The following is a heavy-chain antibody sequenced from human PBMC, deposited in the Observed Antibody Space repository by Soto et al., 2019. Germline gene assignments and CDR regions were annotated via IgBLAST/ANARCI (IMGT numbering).Heavy chain of an antibody. CDR2: INTDGSST. CDR3: AKRGVDTFGLSY. J-gene: IGHJ4*02. D-gene: IGHD3-10*01. CDR1: GCNFSSFW. Sequence: PGGSLRLSGAVSGCNFSSFWMHWVRQAPGEGLVWVSRINTDGSSTSYADSVKGRFTISRDNAKNTLYLQMNSLRVEDTAMYYCAKRGVDTFGLSYWGQGTLVTVSS. V-gene: IGHV3-74*01.